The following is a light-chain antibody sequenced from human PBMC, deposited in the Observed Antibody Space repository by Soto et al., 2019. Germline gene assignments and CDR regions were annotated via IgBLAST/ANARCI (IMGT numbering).Light chain of an antibody. Sequence: DIVMTQSPDSLAVSLGARATVNCKSSQSVLSSSNDKNFLAWYQLRPGQPPRLLINWASTRESGVPDRFSGSGSGTDFPLTISSLQAEDVAVYYCQQYYATPRTFGQGTKVEIK. CDR1: QSVLSSSNDKNF. CDR2: WAS. J-gene: IGKJ1*01. V-gene: IGKV4-1*01. CDR3: QQYYATPRT.